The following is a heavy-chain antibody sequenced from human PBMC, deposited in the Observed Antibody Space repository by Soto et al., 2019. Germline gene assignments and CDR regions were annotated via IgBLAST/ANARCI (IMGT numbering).Heavy chain of an antibody. CDR3: AGVVAKSRYYYYGMDV. CDR1: GYTFTGYY. Sequence: ASVKVSCKASGYTFTGYYMHRVRQAPGQGLEWMGWINPNSGGTNYAQKFQGRVTMTRDTSISTAYMELSRLRSDDTAVYYCAGVVAKSRYYYYGMDVWGQGTTVTVSS. V-gene: IGHV1-2*02. J-gene: IGHJ6*02. CDR2: INPNSGGT. D-gene: IGHD2-21*01.